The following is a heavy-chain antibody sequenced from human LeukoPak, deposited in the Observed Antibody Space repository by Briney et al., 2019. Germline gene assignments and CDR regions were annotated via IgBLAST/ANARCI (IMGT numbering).Heavy chain of an antibody. CDR1: GFTFSSYG. CDR2: IWYDGSNK. CDR3: ARERIAVAGEFDY. V-gene: IGHV3-33*01. J-gene: IGHJ4*02. Sequence: GGSLRLSCAASGFTFSSYGMHWVRQAPGKGLEWVAVIWYDGSNKYYADSVKGRFTISRDNSKNTLYLQMNSLRAEDTAVYCCARERIAVAGEFDYWGQGTLVTVSS. D-gene: IGHD6-19*01.